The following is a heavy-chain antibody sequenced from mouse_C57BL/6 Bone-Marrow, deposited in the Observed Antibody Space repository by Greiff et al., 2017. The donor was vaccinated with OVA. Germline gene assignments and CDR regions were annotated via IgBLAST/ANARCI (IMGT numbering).Heavy chain of an antibody. CDR2: IWSGGST. V-gene: IGHV2-2*01. Sequence: VQLKQSGPGLVQPSQSLSITCTVSGFSLTSYGVHWVRQSPGKGLEWLGVIWSGGSTAYNAAFISRLSISTDNSKRQVFFKMNSLQADDTAIYYWARIGTGRVHWGQGTLVTVSA. D-gene: IGHD4-1*01. CDR3: ARIGTGRVH. CDR1: GFSLTSYG. J-gene: IGHJ3*01.